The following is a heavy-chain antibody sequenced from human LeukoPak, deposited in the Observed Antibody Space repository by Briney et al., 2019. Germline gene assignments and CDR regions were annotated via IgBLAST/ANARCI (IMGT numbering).Heavy chain of an antibody. Sequence: GASVKVSCKASGYTFTSDDINWVRQATGQGLEWMGWMNPNSGNTGYAQKFQGRVTITGNTSISTAYMELSSLRSEDTAVYYCARSPRGSSWYYYYYYYMDVWGKGTTVTVSS. J-gene: IGHJ6*03. V-gene: IGHV1-8*03. CDR2: MNPNSGNT. CDR1: GYTFTSDD. CDR3: ARSPRGSSWYYYYYYYMDV. D-gene: IGHD6-13*01.